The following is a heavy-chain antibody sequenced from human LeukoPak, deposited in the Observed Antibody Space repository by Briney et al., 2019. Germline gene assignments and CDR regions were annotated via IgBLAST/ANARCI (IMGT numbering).Heavy chain of an antibody. D-gene: IGHD4-17*01. CDR1: GGPISSYY. CDR2: IYTSGST. Sequence: PSETLSLTCTVSGGPISSYYWSWIRQPAGKGLEWIGRIYTSGSTNSNPSLKSRVSMSVDTSKNQFSLKLSSVTAADAAVYYCARYYGDYGSSWFDPWGQGTLVTVSS. CDR3: ARYYGDYGSSWFDP. J-gene: IGHJ5*02. V-gene: IGHV4-4*07.